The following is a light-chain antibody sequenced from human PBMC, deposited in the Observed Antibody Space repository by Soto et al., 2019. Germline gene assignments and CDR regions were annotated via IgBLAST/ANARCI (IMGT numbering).Light chain of an antibody. Sequence: QSALTQPASVYGSPGQSITISCTGTSSDVGGYNYVSRYQQHPGKAPKLMIYDVSNRPSGVSNRFSGSKSGNTASLTISGLQAEDEADYYCSSYTSSSTLEVFGTGTKVTVL. CDR2: DVS. V-gene: IGLV2-14*01. CDR3: SSYTSSSTLEV. CDR1: SSDVGGYNY. J-gene: IGLJ1*01.